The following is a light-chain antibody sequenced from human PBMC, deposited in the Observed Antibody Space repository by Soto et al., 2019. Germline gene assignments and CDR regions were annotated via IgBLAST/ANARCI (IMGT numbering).Light chain of an antibody. J-gene: IGKJ4*01. CDR3: QKYNSAPLT. V-gene: IGKV1-27*01. CDR2: AAS. Sequence: DIQMTQSPSSLSASIRDRITITCRASQDIRNSLAWYQQKPGKVPKLLIYAASTLQSGVPSRFSGSGSGTDFTLTISSLQPEDVATYSCQKYNSAPLTFGGGTEVEIK. CDR1: QDIRNS.